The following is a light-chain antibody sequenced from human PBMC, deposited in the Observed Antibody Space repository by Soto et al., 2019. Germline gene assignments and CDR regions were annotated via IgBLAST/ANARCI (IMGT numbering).Light chain of an antibody. CDR2: DVS. J-gene: IGLJ2*01. CDR3: SSYAGTNIPVV. CDR1: SSDVGGYNF. V-gene: IGLV2-8*01. Sequence: QSALTQPPSASGSPGQSVTISCTGSSSDVGGYNFVSWYQQHPGKAPKLMIYDVSERPSGVPDRFSGSKSGNTASLTVSGLQADDEGDYYCSSYAGTNIPVVFGGGTKVTVL.